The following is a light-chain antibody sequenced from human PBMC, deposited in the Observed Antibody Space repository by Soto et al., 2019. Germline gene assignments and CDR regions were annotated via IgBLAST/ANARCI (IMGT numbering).Light chain of an antibody. J-gene: IGKJ4*02. CDR2: GAS. CDR3: QQYGCPPRT. CDR1: QGVTTN. Sequence: VMTQSPATLSVSPGERATLSCRAGQGVTTNFAWYQQKSGQAPRLLISGASSRATGIPDRFSGSGSGTDFTLTISILEAEDVVVYCCQQYGCPPRTFGEGSKVDIK. V-gene: IGKV3-20*01.